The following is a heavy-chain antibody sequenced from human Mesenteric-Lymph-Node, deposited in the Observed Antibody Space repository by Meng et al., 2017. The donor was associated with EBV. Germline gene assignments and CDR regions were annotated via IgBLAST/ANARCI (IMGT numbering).Heavy chain of an antibody. CDR1: AYSIDTINW. D-gene: IGHD1-26*01. J-gene: IGHJ4*02. V-gene: IGHV4-28*01. Sequence: LLCSGQGLVRPSAPLSHACACSAYSIDTINWWGWILQPTGKGLEWIGQIYYSGTTYNNPSLKSRVTMSIDPSKNQFSLKLSSVTAVDTAVYYCARNSDSGSYIDYWGQGTLVTVSS. CDR2: IYYSGTT. CDR3: ARNSDSGSYIDY.